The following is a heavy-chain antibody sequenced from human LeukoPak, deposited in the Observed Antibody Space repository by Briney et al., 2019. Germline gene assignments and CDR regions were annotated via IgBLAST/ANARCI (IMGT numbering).Heavy chain of an antibody. Sequence: ASVKVSCKASGYAFTSYYMHWVRQAPGQGLEWMEIINPSGGSTSYAQKFQGRVTMTRDTSTSTVYMELSSLSSEDTAVYYCARDIYDFWSGTIVVWGQGTLVTVSS. CDR1: GYAFTSYY. V-gene: IGHV1-46*01. D-gene: IGHD3-3*01. CDR3: ARDIYDFWSGTIVV. J-gene: IGHJ4*02. CDR2: INPSGGST.